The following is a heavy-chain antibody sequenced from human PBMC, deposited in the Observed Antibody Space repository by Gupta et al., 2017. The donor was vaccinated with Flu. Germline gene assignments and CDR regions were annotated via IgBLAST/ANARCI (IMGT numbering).Heavy chain of an antibody. CDR1: GFLFNKYS. V-gene: IGHV3-48*02. CDR2: IRSSSSSV. CDR3: ARFPGGYGELLTDSDGFDI. J-gene: IGHJ3*02. Sequence: EVQLVESGGHLVQPGGSLRLSCAASGFLFNKYSMNWVRQAPGKGLEWISSIRSSSSSVYYADSVRGRFTISRDNAKNSRYRQRNILRDEDTAVYYCARFPGGYGELLTDSDGFDIWGQGKMVTVSS. D-gene: IGHD3-10*01.